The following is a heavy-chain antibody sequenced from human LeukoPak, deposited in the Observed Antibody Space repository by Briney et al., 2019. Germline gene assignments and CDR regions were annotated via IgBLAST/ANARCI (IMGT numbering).Heavy chain of an antibody. CDR3: ARSFRIAVAGTMAY. CDR1: GYTFTSYD. J-gene: IGHJ4*02. Sequence: VASVKVSCKASGYTFTSYDINWVRQAPGQGLEWMGWMNPNSGNTGYAQKFQGRVTMTRNTSISTAYMELSSLRSEDTAVYYCARSFRIAVAGTMAYWGQGTLVTVPS. D-gene: IGHD6-19*01. V-gene: IGHV1-8*01. CDR2: MNPNSGNT.